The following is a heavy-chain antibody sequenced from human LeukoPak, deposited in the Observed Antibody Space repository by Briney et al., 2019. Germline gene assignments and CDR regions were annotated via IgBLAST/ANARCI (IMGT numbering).Heavy chain of an antibody. CDR2: IWFDGSNK. Sequence: GGSLRLSCAASGFTFSNYAMHWVRQAPGKGLEWVALIWFDGSNKYYADSVKGRFTISRDNSNNTLYLQMNSLRAEDTAVYYCARDWSHGLDYWGQGTLVTVSS. V-gene: IGHV3-33*01. CDR1: GFTFSNYA. J-gene: IGHJ4*02. CDR3: ARDWSHGLDY.